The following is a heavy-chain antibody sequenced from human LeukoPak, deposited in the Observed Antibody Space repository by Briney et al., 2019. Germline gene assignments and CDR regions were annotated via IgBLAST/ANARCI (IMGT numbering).Heavy chain of an antibody. Sequence: PSETLSLTCAVCGGSFSGYYWSWIRQPPGKGLEWIGEINHSGSTNYNPSLKSRVTISVDTSKNQFSLKLSSVTAADTAVYYCARESPHYYYYYMDVWGKGTTVTVSS. CDR3: ARESPHYYYYYMDV. J-gene: IGHJ6*03. CDR1: GGSFSGYY. CDR2: INHSGST. D-gene: IGHD1-14*01. V-gene: IGHV4-34*01.